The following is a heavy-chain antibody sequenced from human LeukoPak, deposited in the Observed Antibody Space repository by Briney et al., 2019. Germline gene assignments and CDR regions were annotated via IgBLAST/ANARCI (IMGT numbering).Heavy chain of an antibody. CDR2: ISAYNGDT. V-gene: IGHV1-18*01. D-gene: IGHD6-19*01. CDR1: GYTFTSHG. J-gene: IGHJ4*02. CDR3: ARDPSNTSGFYAYLDS. Sequence: ASVKVSCKASGYTFTSHGISWVRHAPGQGLEWMGWISAYNGDTKYAQKTQGRVTTTTDASTSTAYMELRSLRSDDTAMYYCARDPSNTSGFYAYLDSWGQGTLVTVSS.